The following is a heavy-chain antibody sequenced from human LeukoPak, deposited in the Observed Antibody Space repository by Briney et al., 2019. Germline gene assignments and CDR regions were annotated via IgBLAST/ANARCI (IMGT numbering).Heavy chain of an antibody. CDR2: IYPGDSDT. Sequence: GESLQTSAKCFGYTFTSYWIGWVRQMPGKGLEWMGIIYPGDSDTRYSPSFQGQVTISADKSISTAYLQWCSLKASDTAMYYCASIAEAGTSEAHLGLTWGERTLVTVSS. CDR3: ASIAEAGTSEAHLGLT. CDR1: GYTFTSYW. D-gene: IGHD6-13*01. J-gene: IGHJ4*02. V-gene: IGHV5-51*01.